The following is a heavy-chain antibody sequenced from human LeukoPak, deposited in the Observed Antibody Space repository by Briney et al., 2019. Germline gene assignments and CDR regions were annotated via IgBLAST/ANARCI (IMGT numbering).Heavy chain of an antibody. Sequence: PGGSLRLSCTVSGFTFGNYAMSWVRQAPGKGREWVGFIRSNVYGGTTEYAASVKGSITISRDDSKSIDYLQMNSLKTEDTAVYYCTRVGIAVAATGYYYMDVWGKGTTVTVSS. CDR2: IRSNVYGGTT. CDR1: GFTFGNYA. V-gene: IGHV3-49*04. D-gene: IGHD6-19*01. J-gene: IGHJ6*03. CDR3: TRVGIAVAATGYYYMDV.